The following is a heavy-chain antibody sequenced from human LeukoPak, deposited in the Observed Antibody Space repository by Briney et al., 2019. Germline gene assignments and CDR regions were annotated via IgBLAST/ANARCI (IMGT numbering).Heavy chain of an antibody. V-gene: IGHV3-11*01. CDR1: GFTFSDYY. D-gene: IGHD2-21*02. CDR2: ISSSGSTI. Sequence: GGSLRLSCAASGFTFSDYYMSWIRQAPGKGLEWVSYISSSGSTIYYADSVKGRFTISRDNAKNSLYLQMNSLGAEDTAVYYCARDRGEAYCGGDCYSGSMDVWGQGTTVTVSS. J-gene: IGHJ6*02. CDR3: ARDRGEAYCGGDCYSGSMDV.